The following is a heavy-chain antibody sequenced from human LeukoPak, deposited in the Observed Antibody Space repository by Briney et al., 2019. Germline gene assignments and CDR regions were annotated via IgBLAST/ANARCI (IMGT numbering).Heavy chain of an antibody. D-gene: IGHD3-22*01. CDR2: VYYSGIT. CDR1: GDSISSSSYY. J-gene: IGHJ4*02. V-gene: IGHV4-39*07. Sequence: KPSETLSLTCTVSGDSISSSSYYWGWIRQPPGKGLEWIGNVYYSGITYFNPSLKSRVTIPVDTSKNQFSLKLSSVTAADTAVYYCARNADSSGYYFGYYFDYWGQGTLVTVSS. CDR3: ARNADSSGYYFGYYFDY.